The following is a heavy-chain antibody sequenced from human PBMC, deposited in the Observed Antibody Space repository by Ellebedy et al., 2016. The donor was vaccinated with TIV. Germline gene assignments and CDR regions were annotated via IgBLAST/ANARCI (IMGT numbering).Heavy chain of an antibody. Sequence: GESLKISCKGSGYSFTSYWIGWVRQMPGKGLEWMGIIYPGDSDTRYSPSFQGQVTISADKSISTAYLQWSSLKASDTAMYYCARGGWQWRLHDWYFDLWGRGTLVTVSS. CDR3: ARGGWQWRLHDWYFDL. J-gene: IGHJ2*01. V-gene: IGHV5-51*01. D-gene: IGHD6-19*01. CDR1: GYSFTSYW. CDR2: IYPGDSDT.